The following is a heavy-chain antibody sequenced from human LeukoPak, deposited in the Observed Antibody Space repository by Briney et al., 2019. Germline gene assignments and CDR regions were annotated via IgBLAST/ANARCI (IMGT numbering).Heavy chain of an antibody. Sequence: RASVKVSCKASGYTFTSYDINWVRQATGQGLEWMGWMNPNSGNTGYAQKFQGRVTMTRNTSISTAYMDLSSLRSEDTAVYYCARGAYYDFWSGYPGWVRNAFDIWGQGTMVTVSS. D-gene: IGHD3-3*01. V-gene: IGHV1-8*01. J-gene: IGHJ3*02. CDR2: MNPNSGNT. CDR1: GYTFTSYD. CDR3: ARGAYYDFWSGYPGWVRNAFDI.